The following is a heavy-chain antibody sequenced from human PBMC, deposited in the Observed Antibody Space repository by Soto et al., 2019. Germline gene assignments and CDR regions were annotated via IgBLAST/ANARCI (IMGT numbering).Heavy chain of an antibody. D-gene: IGHD2-2*01. CDR3: ARQYCSSTSCYGADY. CDR2: IDPSDSYT. V-gene: IGHV5-10-1*01. Sequence: GESLKISCKGSGYSFTSYWISWVRQMPGKGLEWMGRIDPSDSYTNYSPSFQGHVTISADKSISTAYLQWSSLKASDTAMYYCARQYCSSTSCYGADYWGQGTLVTVSS. J-gene: IGHJ4*02. CDR1: GYSFTSYW.